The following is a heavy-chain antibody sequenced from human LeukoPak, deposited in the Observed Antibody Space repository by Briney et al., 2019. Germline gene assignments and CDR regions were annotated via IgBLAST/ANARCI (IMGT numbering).Heavy chain of an antibody. D-gene: IGHD5-18*01. Sequence: SETLSLTCTVSGGSIKSYYWSWIRQPAGEGLEWLGHIYASGTTNYNPSLNSQVTMSLDTSKNQFSLRLASVTAADTAVYYCARVADRFGYNYGIDEYFDYWGPGTLVTVSS. J-gene: IGHJ4*03. CDR1: GGSIKSYY. V-gene: IGHV4-4*07. CDR3: ARVADRFGYNYGIDEYFDY. CDR2: IYASGTT.